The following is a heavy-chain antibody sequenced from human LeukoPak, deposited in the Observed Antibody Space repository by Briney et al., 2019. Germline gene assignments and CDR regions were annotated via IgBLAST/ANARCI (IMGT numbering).Heavy chain of an antibody. Sequence: SETLSLTCTVSGGSISSSSYYWGWIRQPPGKGLEWIGSIYYSGSTYYNPSLKSRVTISVDTSKNQFSLKLSSVTAADTAVYYCARRGYCSSTCCYHTNWFDPWGQGTLVTVSS. CDR2: IYYSGST. CDR1: GGSISSSSYY. J-gene: IGHJ5*02. CDR3: ARRGYCSSTCCYHTNWFDP. V-gene: IGHV4-39*01. D-gene: IGHD2-2*01.